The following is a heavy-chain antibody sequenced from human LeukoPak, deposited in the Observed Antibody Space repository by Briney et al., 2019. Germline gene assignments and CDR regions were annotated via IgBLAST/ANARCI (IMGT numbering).Heavy chain of an antibody. CDR1: GFTFTTSA. D-gene: IGHD3-10*01. CDR3: AATLLVGYYYGSGTYYGMDV. J-gene: IGHJ6*02. CDR2: IVVGSGST. V-gene: IGHV1-58*02. Sequence: SVKVSCKASGFTFTTSAIQWVRQARGQRLEWIGWIVVGSGSTNYAQKFHERVTITRDMSTSTAYMELSSLRSEDTAVYYCAATLLVGYYYGSGTYYGMDVWDQGTTVTVSS.